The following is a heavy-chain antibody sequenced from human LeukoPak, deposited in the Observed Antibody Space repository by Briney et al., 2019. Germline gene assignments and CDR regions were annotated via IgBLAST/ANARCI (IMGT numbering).Heavy chain of an antibody. CDR2: IYYSGST. CDR3: ASRSIAAPFDP. D-gene: IGHD6-6*01. V-gene: IGHV4-59*08. CDR1: GGSISSYY. J-gene: IGHJ5*02. Sequence: SETLSLTCTVSGGSISSYYWSWIRQPPGKGLEWIGYIYYSGSTNYNPSLKSRVTISVDTSKNQFSLKLSSVTAADTVVYYCASRSIAAPFDPWGQGTLVTVSS.